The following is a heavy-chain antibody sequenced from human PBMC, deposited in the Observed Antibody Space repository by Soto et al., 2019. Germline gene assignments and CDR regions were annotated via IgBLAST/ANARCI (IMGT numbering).Heavy chain of an antibody. D-gene: IGHD1-1*01. Sequence: QVQLVESGGGVVQPGRSLRLSCAASGFTFSSYGMHWVRQAPGKGLEWVAVIWYDGGNKYYADSVKGRFTISRDNSKNTLYLQMNSLRAEDTAVYYCARDLGTGTTYYFDYWGQGTLVTVSS. CDR1: GFTFSSYG. CDR2: IWYDGGNK. CDR3: ARDLGTGTTYYFDY. V-gene: IGHV3-33*01. J-gene: IGHJ4*02.